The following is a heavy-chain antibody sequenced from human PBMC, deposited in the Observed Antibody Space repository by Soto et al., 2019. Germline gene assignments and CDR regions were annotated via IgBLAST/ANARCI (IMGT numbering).Heavy chain of an antibody. J-gene: IGHJ4*02. CDR1: GFTFSSYA. CDR3: AKDVGGNCVDCFSY. V-gene: IGHV3-23*01. CDR2: FFSNGRSE. Sequence: PGGSVTLSCAASGFTFSSYAISWIRQAPGNGLSLFSCFFSNGRSEHYAHYADRTCTISRDHSKNTLYLQINRLKAEDTPVYYGAKDVGGNCVDCFSYWSQRSLVSVSS. D-gene: IGHD2-15*01.